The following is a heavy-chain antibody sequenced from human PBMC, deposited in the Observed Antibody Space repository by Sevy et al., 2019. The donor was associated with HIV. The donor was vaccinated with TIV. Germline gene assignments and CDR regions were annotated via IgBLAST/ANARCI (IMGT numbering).Heavy chain of an antibody. CDR1: GFTTGFTFSDYW. D-gene: IGHD3-10*01. V-gene: IGHV3-33*08. J-gene: IGHJ4*02. CDR2: ISHDGRNNK. CDR3: ARDRGEILSSAFNY. Sequence: GGSLRLSCAASGFTTGFTFSDYWMAWVRQAPGKGLEWVAVISHDGRNNKYNADSGKGRFTISGDNSKNTLYLQMNSLRAEDTAIYYCARDRGEILSSAFNYWGQGTLVTVSS.